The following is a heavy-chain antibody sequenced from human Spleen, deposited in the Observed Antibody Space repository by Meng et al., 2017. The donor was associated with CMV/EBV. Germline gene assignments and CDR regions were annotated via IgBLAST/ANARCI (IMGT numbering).Heavy chain of an antibody. J-gene: IGHJ4*02. CDR3: ARVTEYGGNCFDS. CDR1: GTSISTRNW. CDR2: VYHGGNT. Sequence: CGVSGTSISTRNWWSWVRQPPGKGLEWIGEVYHGGNTNYKPSLKSRVTMSVDRSKNQFSLKLSSVTAADTAIYYWARVTEYGGNCFDSWGQGTLVTVSS. V-gene: IGHV4-4*02. D-gene: IGHD4/OR15-4a*01.